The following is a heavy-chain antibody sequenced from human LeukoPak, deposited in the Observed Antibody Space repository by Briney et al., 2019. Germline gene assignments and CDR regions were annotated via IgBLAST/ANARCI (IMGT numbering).Heavy chain of an antibody. Sequence: PGGSLRLSCVASKVTLSNYGVHWVRQAPGKGLEWVATICYDANKKCYADSVKGRFTVSRDNSKNSLYLQMNSLTTEDTGVYFCAKESSSYDFGHYGMDVWGQGTTVTVSS. CDR2: ICYDANKK. CDR3: AKESSSYDFGHYGMDV. V-gene: IGHV3-30*02. J-gene: IGHJ6*02. D-gene: IGHD3-22*01. CDR1: KVTLSNYG.